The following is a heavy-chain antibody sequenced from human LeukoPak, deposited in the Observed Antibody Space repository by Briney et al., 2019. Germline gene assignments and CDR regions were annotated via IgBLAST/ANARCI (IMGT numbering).Heavy chain of an antibody. J-gene: IGHJ3*02. CDR1: GFTFSSYA. CDR3: AREGAAAGTISAFDI. V-gene: IGHV3-13*01. Sequence: GGSLRLSCAASGFTFSSYAMHWVRQATGKGLEWVSAIGTAGDTYYPGSVKGRFTISRENAKNSLYLQMNSLRAGDTAVYYCAREGAAAGTISAFDIWGQGTMVTVSS. CDR2: IGTAGDT. D-gene: IGHD6-13*01.